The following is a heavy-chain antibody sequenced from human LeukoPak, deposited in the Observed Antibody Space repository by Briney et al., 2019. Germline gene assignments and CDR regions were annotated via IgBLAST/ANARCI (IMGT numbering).Heavy chain of an antibody. CDR2: ISSSSSYI. J-gene: IGHJ6*02. V-gene: IGHV3-11*06. D-gene: IGHD2-2*02. Sequence: GGSLRLSCAASGFTFSDYYMSWIRQAPGKGLEWVSSISSSSSYIYYADSVKGRFTISRDNAKNSLYLQMNSLRAEDTAVYYCARDYCSSTSCYTYYYYYGMDVWGQGTTVTVSS. CDR1: GFTFSDYY. CDR3: ARDYCSSTSCYTYYYYYGMDV.